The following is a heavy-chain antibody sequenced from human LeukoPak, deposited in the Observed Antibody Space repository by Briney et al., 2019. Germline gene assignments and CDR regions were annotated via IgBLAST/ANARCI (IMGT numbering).Heavy chain of an antibody. V-gene: IGHV3-23*01. CDR3: AKRTSYGDFDY. D-gene: IGHD4-17*01. J-gene: IGHJ4*02. CDR2: ISGSGGST. Sequence: GGSLRLSCAASGFTFSSYWMNWARQAPGKGLEWVSAISGSGGSTYYADSVKGRFTISRDNSKNTLYLQMNSLRAEDTAVYYCAKRTSYGDFDYWGQGTLVTVSS. CDR1: GFTFSSYW.